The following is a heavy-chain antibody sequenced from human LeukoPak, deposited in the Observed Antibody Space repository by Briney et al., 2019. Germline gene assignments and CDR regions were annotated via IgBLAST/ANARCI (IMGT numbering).Heavy chain of an antibody. Sequence: GGSLRLSCAASGFTFSNAWMSWVRQAPGKGLEWVGRTKSKTDGGTTDYAAPVKGRFTISGDDSKNMLYLQMNSLKTEDTAVYYCTTGAFDGDYRRGYWGQGTLVTVSS. J-gene: IGHJ4*02. CDR3: TTGAFDGDYRRGY. V-gene: IGHV3-15*01. CDR2: TKSKTDGGTT. D-gene: IGHD4-17*01. CDR1: GFTFSNAW.